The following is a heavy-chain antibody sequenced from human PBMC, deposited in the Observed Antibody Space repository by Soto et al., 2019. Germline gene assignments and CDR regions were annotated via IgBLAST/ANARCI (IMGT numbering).Heavy chain of an antibody. CDR3: ARAPSGMYSSGWYLWFGP. D-gene: IGHD6-19*01. Sequence: QVQLVQSGAEVKKPGASVKVSCKASGYTFTGYYMHWVRQAPGQGLEWMGWINPNSGGTNYAQEFQGWVTMTRDTSMSTDYMELSRLRSDDTAVYYCARAPSGMYSSGWYLWFGPWGQGTLVTVSS. CDR1: GYTFTGYY. V-gene: IGHV1-2*04. J-gene: IGHJ5*02. CDR2: INPNSGGT.